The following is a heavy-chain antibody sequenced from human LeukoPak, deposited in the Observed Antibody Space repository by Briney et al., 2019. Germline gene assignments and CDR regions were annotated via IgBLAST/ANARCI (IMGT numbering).Heavy chain of an antibody. Sequence: SETLSLTCTVSGGSISSSSYYWGWIRQPPGKGLEWIGSIYYSGSTHYNPSHKSRVTISADTSKNQFSLKLSSVTAADTAVYYCARLGIGLLDYWGQGTLVTVSS. V-gene: IGHV4-39*01. CDR3: ARLGIGLLDY. CDR1: GGSISSSSYY. CDR2: IYYSGST. D-gene: IGHD2-21*02. J-gene: IGHJ4*02.